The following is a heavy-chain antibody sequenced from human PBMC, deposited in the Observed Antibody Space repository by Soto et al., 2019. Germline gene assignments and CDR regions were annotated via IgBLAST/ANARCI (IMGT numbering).Heavy chain of an antibody. CDR2: IYTSGST. CDR3: ARDKVAGFIYYYYGMDV. D-gene: IGHD6-19*01. Sequence: SETLSLTCTVSGGSISSYYWSWIRQPAGKGLEWIGRIYTSGSTNYNPSLKSRVTMSVDTSKNQFSLKLSSVTAADTAVYYCARDKVAGFIYYYYGMDVWGQGTTVTVSS. V-gene: IGHV4-4*07. CDR1: GGSISSYY. J-gene: IGHJ6*02.